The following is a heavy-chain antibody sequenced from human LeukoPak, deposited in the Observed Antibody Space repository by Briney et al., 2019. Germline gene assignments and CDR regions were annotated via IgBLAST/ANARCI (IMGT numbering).Heavy chain of an antibody. Sequence: ASVKVSCKASGYTFTSNYIHWVRQAPGQGLEWMGMIYPRDGSTSYAQKFQGRVTVTRDTSTSTVHMELGGLRSEDTAVYYCARDQEGFDYWGQGTLVTVSS. J-gene: IGHJ4*02. CDR2: IYPRDGST. CDR3: ARDQEGFDY. V-gene: IGHV1-46*01. CDR1: GYTFTSNY.